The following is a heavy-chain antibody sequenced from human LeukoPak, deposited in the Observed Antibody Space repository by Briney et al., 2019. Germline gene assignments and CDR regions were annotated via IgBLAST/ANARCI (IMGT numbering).Heavy chain of an antibody. J-gene: IGHJ4*02. V-gene: IGHV3-74*01. CDR1: GFTFDSYW. D-gene: IGHD2-21*02. CDR2: IKSDGSST. CDR3: ARAAYCGGDCHAYFDY. Sequence: PGGSLRLSCVASGFTFDSYWMHWVRQGPGKGLVWVSRIKSDGSSTSYADSVKGRFTISRDNAKNTLYLQMNSLRAEDTAMYYCARAAYCGGDCHAYFDYWGQGTLVTVSS.